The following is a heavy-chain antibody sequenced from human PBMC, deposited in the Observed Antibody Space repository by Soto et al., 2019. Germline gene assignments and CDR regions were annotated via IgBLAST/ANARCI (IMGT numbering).Heavy chain of an antibody. CDR3: VTLQFSRWFY. J-gene: IGHJ4*02. CDR1: LYTLSYHF. CDR2: TKHKAASYTT. V-gene: IGHV3-72*01. D-gene: IGHD4-4*01. Sequence: GGSLRLSCAAALYTLSYHFMEWVQQAPGKGLEWVGRTKHKAASYTTDYAASVNGRFTISRDDSKNSLYLQMNSLKTEDTAMYYCVTLQFSRWFYWGLGTLVTVSS.